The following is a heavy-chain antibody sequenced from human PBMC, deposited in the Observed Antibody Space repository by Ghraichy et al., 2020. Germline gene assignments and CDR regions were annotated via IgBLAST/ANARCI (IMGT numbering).Heavy chain of an antibody. J-gene: IGHJ3*02. CDR2: IYTSGST. Sequence: TLSLTCTVSGGSISSYYWSWIRQPAGKGLEWIGRIYTSGSTNYNPSLKSRVTMSVDTSKNQFSLKLSSVTAADTAVYYCARSLNHYDYVWGASEVDAFDIWGQGTMVTVSS. CDR3: ARSLNHYDYVWGASEVDAFDI. D-gene: IGHD3-16*01. CDR1: GGSISSYY. V-gene: IGHV4-4*07.